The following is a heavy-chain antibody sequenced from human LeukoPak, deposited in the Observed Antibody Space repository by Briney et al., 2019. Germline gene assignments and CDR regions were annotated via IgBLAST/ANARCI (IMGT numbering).Heavy chain of an antibody. V-gene: IGHV1-46*01. D-gene: IGHD3-10*01. Sequence: ASVKVSCKASGYTFTSYYIHLVRQAPGQGFEWMAIINPSDGSTTNSQKFQGRVTMTGDMSTSTVYMELSSLRSEDTAVYYCARESVADRNYYGSGSLTWFDPWGQGTLVTVSS. CDR1: GYTFTSYY. CDR3: ARESVADRNYYGSGSLTWFDP. CDR2: INPSDGST. J-gene: IGHJ5*02.